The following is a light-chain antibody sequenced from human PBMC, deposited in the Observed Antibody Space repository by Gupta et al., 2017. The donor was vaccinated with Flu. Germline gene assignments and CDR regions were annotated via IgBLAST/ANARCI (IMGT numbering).Light chain of an antibody. CDR3: QHYNNWPLT. Sequence: GERATLSCRASQSVSSFLAWYQQRPGQAPRLLIYGASTRATGIPARFSGSGSGTEFTLTISSLQPEDFAVYYCQHYNNWPLTFGGGTKVEIK. J-gene: IGKJ4*01. CDR2: GAS. V-gene: IGKV3-15*01. CDR1: QSVSSF.